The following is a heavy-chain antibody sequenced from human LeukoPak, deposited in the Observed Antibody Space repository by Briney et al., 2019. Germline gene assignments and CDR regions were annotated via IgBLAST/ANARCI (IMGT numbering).Heavy chain of an antibody. CDR3: ARARGNFDY. CDR2: IKQDGSEK. J-gene: IGHJ4*02. V-gene: IGHV3-7*01. Sequence: PGGSLRLSCAASGFTVSNTYMSWVRLAPGKGLEWVANIKQDGSEKYYVDSVKGRFTISRDDAKNSLYLQMNSLRAEDTAVYYCARARGNFDYWGQGTLVTVSS. CDR1: GFTVSNTY.